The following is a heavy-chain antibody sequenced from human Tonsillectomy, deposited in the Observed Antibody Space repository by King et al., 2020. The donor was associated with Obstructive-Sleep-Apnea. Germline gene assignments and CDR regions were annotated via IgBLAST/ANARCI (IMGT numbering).Heavy chain of an antibody. CDR1: GDSISNYY. Sequence: QLQESGPGLVKPSETLSLTCTVSGDSISNYYWSWIRQPPGKGLEWIGYMYYSGNTNYNPSIKSRVTISADTSKIQFSLRLSSVNAADTAVYYCARHRGVEDYGGYGDYFDYWGRGTLVTVSS. V-gene: IGHV4-59*08. D-gene: IGHD5-12*01. J-gene: IGHJ4*02. CDR3: ARHRGVEDYGGYGDYFDY. CDR2: MYYSGNT.